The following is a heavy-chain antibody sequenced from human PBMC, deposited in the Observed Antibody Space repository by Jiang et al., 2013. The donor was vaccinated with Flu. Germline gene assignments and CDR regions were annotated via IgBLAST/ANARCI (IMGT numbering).Heavy chain of an antibody. CDR1: GYSFTNNW. CDR3: ARIPNTSDWYNYFDY. D-gene: IGHD6-19*01. CDR2: IDPSDSYT. V-gene: IGHV5-10-1*01. Sequence: VQLVESGAEVKKPGESLTISCKGSGYSFTNNWITWVRQMPGKGLEWMGRIDPSDSYTNYSPSFQGHVTISADKSINTAFLQWSSLKASDTAIYYCARIPNTSDWYNYFDYWGQGTLVTVSS. J-gene: IGHJ4*02.